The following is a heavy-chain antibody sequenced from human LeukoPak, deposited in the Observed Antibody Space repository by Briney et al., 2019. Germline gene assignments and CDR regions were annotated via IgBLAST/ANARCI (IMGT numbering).Heavy chain of an antibody. CDR2: ISSSSSYI. V-gene: IGHV3-21*01. Sequence: PGGSLRLSCAASGFTFSSYSMNWVRQAPGKGLEWFSSISSSSSYIYYADSVKGQFTISRDNAKNSLYLQMNSLRAEDTAVYYCARGGSPGEYYFDYWGQGTLVTVSS. CDR3: ARGGSPGEYYFDY. CDR1: GFTFSSYS. D-gene: IGHD3-16*01. J-gene: IGHJ4*02.